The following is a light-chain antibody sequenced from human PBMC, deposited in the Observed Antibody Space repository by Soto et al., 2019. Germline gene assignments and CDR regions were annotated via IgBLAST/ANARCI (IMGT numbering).Light chain of an antibody. CDR3: QQRSNWPT. V-gene: IGKV3-11*01. CDR2: GAS. CDR1: QSVSSY. Sequence: EIVLTQSPATLSLSPGGRSTLSCRASQSVSSYLAWYQQKPGQAPRLLIYGASTRATGIPASFSGSASGTDFTPTISSLEPEDFAVYYCQQRSNWPTFGQGTKVDIK. J-gene: IGKJ1*01.